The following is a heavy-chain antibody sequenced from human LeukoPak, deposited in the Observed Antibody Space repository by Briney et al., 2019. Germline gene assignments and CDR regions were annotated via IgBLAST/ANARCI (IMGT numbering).Heavy chain of an antibody. CDR1: GGSISSYY. D-gene: IGHD3-22*01. CDR3: ARGFRGVNYYDSSGYAWFDP. Sequence: KSSETLSLTCTVSGGSISSYYWNWLRQPPGKGLEWIANIYYAGSTSYSPSLKSRVTISVDRSKNQFSLKLSSVTAADTAVYYCARGFRGVNYYDSSGYAWFDPWGQGTLVTVSS. V-gene: IGHV4-59*12. CDR2: IYYAGST. J-gene: IGHJ5*02.